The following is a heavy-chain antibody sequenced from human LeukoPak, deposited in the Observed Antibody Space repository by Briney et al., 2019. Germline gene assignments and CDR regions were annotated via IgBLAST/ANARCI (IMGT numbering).Heavy chain of an antibody. J-gene: IGHJ6*04. D-gene: IGHD3-22*01. V-gene: IGHV3-21*01. Sequence: PGGSLRLSCAASGFTFSNYGTNWVRQAPGKGLEWVSSISSSSYIYYADSVKGRFTISGDNAKNSLYLQMNSLRAEDTAVYYCASDGIVASGMDVWGKGTTVTVSS. CDR1: GFTFSNYG. CDR3: ASDGIVASGMDV. CDR2: ISSSSYI.